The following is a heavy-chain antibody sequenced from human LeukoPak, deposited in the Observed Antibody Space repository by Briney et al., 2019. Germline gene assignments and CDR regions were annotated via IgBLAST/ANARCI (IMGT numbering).Heavy chain of an antibody. CDR1: GGSISSYY. D-gene: IGHD2-2*01. V-gene: IGHV4-59*01. J-gene: IGHJ3*02. Sequence: SETLSLTSTVSGGSISSYYWSWIRQPPGKGLEWIGYIYYSGSTYYNPSLKSRVTISVDTSKNQFSLKLSSVTAADTAVYYCASYVGYCSSTSCSNDAFDIWGQGTMVTVSS. CDR3: ASYVGYCSSTSCSNDAFDI. CDR2: IYYSGST.